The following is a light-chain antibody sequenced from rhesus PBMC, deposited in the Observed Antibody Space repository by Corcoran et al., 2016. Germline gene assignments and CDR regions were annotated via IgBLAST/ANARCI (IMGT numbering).Light chain of an antibody. CDR3: LQGYSTPFT. CDR2: KAS. J-gene: IGKJ4*01. V-gene: IGKV1-18*01. Sequence: DIQMTQSPSSLSASVGDKVTITCRASQGISSWLAWYQQKPGKAPKLLFYKASSLQSGVPSRFSGRGSGTDFTLTISSLQPEDFATYYCLQGYSTPFTFGGGTKVELK. CDR1: QGISSW.